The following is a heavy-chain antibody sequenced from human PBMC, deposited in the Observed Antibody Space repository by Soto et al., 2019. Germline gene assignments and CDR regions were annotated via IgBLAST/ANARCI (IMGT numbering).Heavy chain of an antibody. CDR1: GFTFSSYA. D-gene: IGHD2-15*01. J-gene: IGHJ6*03. V-gene: IGHV3-23*01. CDR3: AKAGCSGGSCYPYYYYYMDV. Sequence: EVQLLESGGGLVQPGGSLRLSCAASGFTFSSYAMSWVRQAPGKGLEWVSAISGSGGSTYYADSVKGRFTISRDNSKITLYLQMNSLRAEDTAVYYCAKAGCSGGSCYPYYYYYMDVWGKGTTVTVSS. CDR2: ISGSGGST.